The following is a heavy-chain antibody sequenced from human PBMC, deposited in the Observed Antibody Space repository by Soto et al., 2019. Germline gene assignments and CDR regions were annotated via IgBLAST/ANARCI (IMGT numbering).Heavy chain of an antibody. CDR2: IYSGGST. CDR1: GFTVSSNY. V-gene: IGHV3-53*01. J-gene: IGHJ3*02. CDR3: ARMYSGSYFAFDI. D-gene: IGHD1-26*01. Sequence: GGSLRLSCAASGFTVSSNYMSWVRQAPGKGLEWVSVIYSGGSTYYADSVKGRFTISRDNSKNTLYLQMNSLRAEDTAVYYCARMYSGSYFAFDIWGQGTMVTVSS.